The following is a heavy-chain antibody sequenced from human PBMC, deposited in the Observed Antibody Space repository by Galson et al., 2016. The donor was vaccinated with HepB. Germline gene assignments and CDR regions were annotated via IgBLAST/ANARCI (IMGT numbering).Heavy chain of an antibody. V-gene: IGHV3-23*01. D-gene: IGHD3-10*01. Sequence: SLRLSCAASGFTFRLYAISWVCQAPERGLEWVSTISGSGETIYYADSVKGRFTISRDNSKNSVYLRMNSLRAEDTAVYYCVKRGDHPSSRNWFDPWGQGTLVTVSS. J-gene: IGHJ5*02. CDR3: VKRGDHPSSRNWFDP. CDR1: GFTFRLYA. CDR2: ISGSGETI.